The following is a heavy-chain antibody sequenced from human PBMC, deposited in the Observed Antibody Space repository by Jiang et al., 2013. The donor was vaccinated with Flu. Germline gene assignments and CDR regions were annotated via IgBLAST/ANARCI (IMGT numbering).Heavy chain of an antibody. D-gene: IGHD1-26*01. V-gene: IGHV4-39*01. CDR3: ARLRPGYSGNYLGGFDS. CDR1: GGPISSNSDY. J-gene: IGHJ4*02. Sequence: LLKPSETLSLTCTVSGGPISSNSDYWAWIRQPPGKGPEWIGIIYYSGTTYYNPSLQSRVTISVETSKNQFSLKLNSVTAADTAVYYCARLRPGYSGNYLGGFDSWGQGTLVTVSS. CDR2: IYYSGTT.